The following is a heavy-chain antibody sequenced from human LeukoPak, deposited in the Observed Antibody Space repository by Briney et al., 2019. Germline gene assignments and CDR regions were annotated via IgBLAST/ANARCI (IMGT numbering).Heavy chain of an antibody. CDR2: INPSGGST. J-gene: IGHJ5*02. V-gene: IGHV1-46*01. Sequence: ASVKVSCKASGYTFTSYYMHWVRQAPGQGLEWMGIINPSGGSTSYAQKFQGRVTMTRDMSTSTVYMELSSLRSEDTAVYYCAVSSTSVNWFDPWGQGTLSPSPQ. CDR3: AVSSTSVNWFDP. CDR1: GYTFTSYY. D-gene: IGHD2-2*01.